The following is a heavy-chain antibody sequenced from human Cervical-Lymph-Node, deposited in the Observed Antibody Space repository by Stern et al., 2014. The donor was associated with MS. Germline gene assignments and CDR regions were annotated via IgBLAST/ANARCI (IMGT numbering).Heavy chain of an antibody. D-gene: IGHD1-26*01. J-gene: IGHJ5*02. CDR2: SSSDGRKK. CDR1: GFSFGSSG. Sequence: MQLVESGGGVVQPGRSLRLSCAASGFSFGSSGLHWVRQAPGKGLEWVALSSSDGRKKYYADSVKGRFIISRDNSKNTVYLQMNSLRVEDTAVYYCAKDLGGRASWGQGTLVTVSS. V-gene: IGHV3-30*18. CDR3: AKDLGGRAS.